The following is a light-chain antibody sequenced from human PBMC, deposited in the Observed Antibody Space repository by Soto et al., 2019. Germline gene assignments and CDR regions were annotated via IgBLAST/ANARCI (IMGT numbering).Light chain of an antibody. CDR1: QSISSY. V-gene: IGKV1-39*01. CDR3: QQSYSTPGT. J-gene: IGKJ2*01. CDR2: AAS. Sequence: DIQMTQSPSSLSASVGDRVTITCRASQSISSYLHWYQQKPGKAPKLLIYAASSLQSGVPSRFSGSGSGTDFTLTISSLQPEDFVTYYCQQSYSTPGTFGQGTKLEIK.